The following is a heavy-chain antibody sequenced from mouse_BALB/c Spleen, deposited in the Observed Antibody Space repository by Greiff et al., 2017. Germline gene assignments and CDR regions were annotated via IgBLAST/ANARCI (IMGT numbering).Heavy chain of an antibody. CDR1: GFTFSSYS. CDR2: ISSGGSYT. V-gene: IGHV5-6*01. Sequence: EVKLMESGGELVKPGGSLKLSCAASGFTFSSYSMSWVRQTPDKRLEWVATISSGGSYTYYPDSVKGRFTISRDNAKNTLYLQMSSLKSEDTAMYYCARHETTVVATDRYFDYWGQGTTLTVSS. CDR3: ARHETTVVATDRYFDY. D-gene: IGHD1-1*01. J-gene: IGHJ2*01.